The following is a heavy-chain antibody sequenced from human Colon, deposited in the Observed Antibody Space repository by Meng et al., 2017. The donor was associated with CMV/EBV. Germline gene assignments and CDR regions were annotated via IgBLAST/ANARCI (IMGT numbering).Heavy chain of an antibody. V-gene: IGHV3-74*01. CDR2: INSDGSTT. CDR3: ARDRGGSYYGGFDY. J-gene: IGHJ4*02. CDR1: GFTFNSYW. D-gene: IGHD1-26*01. Sequence: GGSLRLSCAASGFTFNSYWMHWVRQAPGKGLVWVSRINSDGSTTNYADSVKGRFTISRDNAKNTLYLQMNSLRAEDTAVYYCARDRGGSYYGGFDYWGQGTLVTVSS.